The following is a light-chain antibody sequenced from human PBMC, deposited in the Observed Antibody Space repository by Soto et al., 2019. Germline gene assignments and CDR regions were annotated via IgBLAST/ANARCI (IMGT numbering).Light chain of an antibody. CDR1: QSISSW. Sequence: DIQMTQSASALSASVGDRVTITCRASQSISSWLAWYQQKPGKAPKLLIYKASTLESGVPSNFSGSGSGTEFTLTISSLQPEDFATYYCQQYNAYPWTFGQGAKVAI. CDR3: QQYNAYPWT. CDR2: KAS. J-gene: IGKJ1*01. V-gene: IGKV1-5*03.